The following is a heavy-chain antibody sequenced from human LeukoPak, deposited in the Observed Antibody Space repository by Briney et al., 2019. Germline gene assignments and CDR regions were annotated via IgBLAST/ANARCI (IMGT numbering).Heavy chain of an antibody. Sequence: PGGSLRLSCAASGFTFRKHYMSWIRQAPGRGPEWVAYIGASGSTRYYRDSVNGRFTISRDNAKNSLHLQMNSLRAEDTAVYYCGKDLREWYYDPNGNYFSYGMDVWGQGTTVVVSS. CDR2: IGASGSTR. V-gene: IGHV3-11*01. J-gene: IGHJ6*02. CDR3: GKDLREWYYDPNGNYFSYGMDV. CDR1: GFTFRKHY. D-gene: IGHD3-22*01.